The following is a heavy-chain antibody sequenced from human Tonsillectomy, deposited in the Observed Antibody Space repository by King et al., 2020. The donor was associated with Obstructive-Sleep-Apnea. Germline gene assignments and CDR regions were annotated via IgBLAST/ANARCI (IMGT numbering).Heavy chain of an antibody. V-gene: IGHV3-21*01. D-gene: IGHD3-10*01. CDR1: GFTFSSYS. J-gene: IGHJ6*02. CDR2: ISSSSSYI. Sequence: VQLVESGGGLVKPGGSLRLSCAASGFTFSSYSMNWVRQAPGKGLEWVSSISSSSSYIYYADSVKGRFTISRDNAKNSLYLQMNSLRAEDTAVYYCARDVTYGSGYIYYYYGMDVWGQGTTVTVSS. CDR3: ARDVTYGSGYIYYYYGMDV.